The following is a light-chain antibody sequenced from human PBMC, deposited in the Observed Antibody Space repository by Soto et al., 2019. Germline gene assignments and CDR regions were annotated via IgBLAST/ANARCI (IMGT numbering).Light chain of an antibody. Sequence: EIVLTQSPGTLSLSPGERATLSCRASQSFSSRYLAWYQQKPGQAPSLLIYGASSRAPGIPDRFSGSGSGTDFTLTISRLEPEDFEVYYCQQYDRSPPYTFGQGTKLEI. V-gene: IGKV3-20*01. CDR2: GAS. CDR1: QSFSSRY. CDR3: QQYDRSPPYT. J-gene: IGKJ2*01.